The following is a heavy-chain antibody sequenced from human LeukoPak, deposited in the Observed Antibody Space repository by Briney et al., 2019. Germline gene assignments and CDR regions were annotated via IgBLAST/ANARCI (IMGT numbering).Heavy chain of an antibody. J-gene: IGHJ6*03. CDR2: ISGSGGST. Sequence: GGSLRLPCAASGFTFSSYAMSWVRQAPGKGLEWVSAISGSGGSTYYADSVKGRFTISRDNSKNTLYLQMNSLRAEDTAVYYCAGAGLYCSSTSCYVAGWGDYCYMDVWGKGTTVTVSS. CDR1: GFTFSSYA. CDR3: AGAGLYCSSTSCYVAGWGDYCYMDV. D-gene: IGHD2-2*01. V-gene: IGHV3-23*01.